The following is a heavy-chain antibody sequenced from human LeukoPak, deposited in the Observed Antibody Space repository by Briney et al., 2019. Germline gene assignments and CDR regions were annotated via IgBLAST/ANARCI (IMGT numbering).Heavy chain of an antibody. V-gene: IGHV4-38-2*01. D-gene: IGHD3-3*01. CDR1: GYSIRSGYY. J-gene: IGHJ3*02. Sequence: SETLSLTCAVSGYSIRSGYYWGWIRQPPGKGLEWIGTIYHSGSTYYNSSLKSRVTISLDTSKNQFSLKLSSVTAADTAVYYCARGGRYYDFWSGYYGKDAFDIWGQGTMVTVSS. CDR3: ARGGRYYDFWSGYYGKDAFDI. CDR2: IYHSGST.